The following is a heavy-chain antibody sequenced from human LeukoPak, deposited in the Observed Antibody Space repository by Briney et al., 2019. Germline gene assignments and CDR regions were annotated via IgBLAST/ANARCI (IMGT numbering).Heavy chain of an antibody. CDR1: GYTFTSYY. J-gene: IGHJ4*02. V-gene: IGHV1-46*01. Sequence: ASVKVSCKASGYTFTSYYMHWVRQAPGQGLEWMGIINPSEGSTSYAQRFQGRVTMTRDTSTSTAYMELSSLRSEDTAVYYCARADYCSSISCYLHYWGQGTLVTVSS. CDR2: INPSEGST. D-gene: IGHD2-2*01. CDR3: ARADYCSSISCYLHY.